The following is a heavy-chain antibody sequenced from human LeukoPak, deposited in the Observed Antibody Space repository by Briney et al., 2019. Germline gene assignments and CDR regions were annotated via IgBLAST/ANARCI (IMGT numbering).Heavy chain of an antibody. D-gene: IGHD3-3*01. CDR2: FDPEDGET. CDR1: GYTLTELS. V-gene: IGHV1-24*01. Sequence: ASVKVSCKVSGYTLTELSMHWVRQAPGKGLEWMGGFDPEDGETIYAQKFQGRVTMTEDTSTDTAYMELSSLRSEDTAVYYCATDPGNSHYDPIWGQGTMVTVSS. J-gene: IGHJ3*02. CDR3: ATDPGNSHYDPI.